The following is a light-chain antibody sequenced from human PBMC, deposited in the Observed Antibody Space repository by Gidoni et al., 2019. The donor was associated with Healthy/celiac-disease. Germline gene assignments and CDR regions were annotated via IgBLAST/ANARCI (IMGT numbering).Light chain of an antibody. V-gene: IGKV3-11*01. J-gene: IGKJ1*01. Sequence: EIVLTQSPATLSLSPGERATLSCSASQSVSSYLAWYQQKPGQAPRLLIYDASNRATGIPARFSGSGSGTDCTLTISSLEPEDFAVYYCQQRSNWPTFGQGTKVEIK. CDR1: QSVSSY. CDR2: DAS. CDR3: QQRSNWPT.